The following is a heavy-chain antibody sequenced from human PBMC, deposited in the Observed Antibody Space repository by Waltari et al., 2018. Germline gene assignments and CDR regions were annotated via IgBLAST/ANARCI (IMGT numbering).Heavy chain of an antibody. Sequence: QVQLQQWGAGLLKPSATLSLTCAVSGGSFSGYYWSWIRQPPGKGLEWIGEINHSGSTNYNPSLKSRVTISVDTSKNQFSLKLSSVTAADTAVYYCARKKNWYFDLWGRGTLVTVSS. J-gene: IGHJ2*01. CDR1: GGSFSGYY. CDR2: INHSGST. CDR3: ARKKNWYFDL. V-gene: IGHV4-34*01.